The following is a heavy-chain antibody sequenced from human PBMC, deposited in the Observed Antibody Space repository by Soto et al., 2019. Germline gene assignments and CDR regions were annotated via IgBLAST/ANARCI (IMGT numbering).Heavy chain of an antibody. CDR1: GGSISSGDYY. CDR3: ARPKGVAPAVWYFDL. CDR2: IYYSGST. V-gene: IGHV4-30-4*01. D-gene: IGHD2-8*01. Sequence: SETLSLTCTVSGGSISSGDYYWSWIRQPPGKGLEWIGYIYYSGSTYYNPSLKSRVTISVDTSKNQFSLKLSSVTAADTAIYYCARPKGVAPAVWYFDLWGRGTLVTVSS. J-gene: IGHJ2*01.